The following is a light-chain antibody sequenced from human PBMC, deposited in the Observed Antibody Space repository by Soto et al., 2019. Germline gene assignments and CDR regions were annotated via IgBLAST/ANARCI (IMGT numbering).Light chain of an antibody. V-gene: IGLV2-8*01. Sequence: QSVLTQPPSASGSPGQSVTISCTGTSRDIGAYNYVSWFQQHPGEAPKHIMSEVNKRPSGVPDRFSGSKSGNTASLTVSGLQAEDEADYYCTSYGGRDNLMFGGGTKLTVL. CDR3: TSYGGRDNLM. J-gene: IGLJ3*02. CDR1: SRDIGAYNY. CDR2: EVN.